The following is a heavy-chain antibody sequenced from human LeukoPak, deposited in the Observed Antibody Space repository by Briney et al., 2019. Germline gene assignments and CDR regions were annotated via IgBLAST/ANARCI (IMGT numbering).Heavy chain of an antibody. J-gene: IGHJ5*02. CDR3: ARSTYYYDSSGYGFDP. CDR2: IDWDDDK. Sequence: ESGPALVKPTQTLTLTCTFSGVSLSTSGMRVSWIRQPPGKALARLARIDWDDDKFYSTSLKTRLTISKGTSKNQVILTMTNMDPVDTATYYCARSTYYYDSSGYGFDPWGQGTLVTVSS. CDR1: GVSLSTSGMR. V-gene: IGHV2-70*04. D-gene: IGHD3-22*01.